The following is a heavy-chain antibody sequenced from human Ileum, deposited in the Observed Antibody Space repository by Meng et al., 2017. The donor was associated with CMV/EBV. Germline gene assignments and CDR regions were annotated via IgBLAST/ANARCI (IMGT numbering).Heavy chain of an antibody. CDR3: IREWGATTHLSFDY. J-gene: IGHJ4*02. V-gene: IGHV4-39*07. Sequence: SETLSLTCTVSGGSISSSSYYWGWIRQPPGKGLEWIGSIYYSGSTYYNPSLKSRVTISVDTSKNQFSLKLSSVTAADTAVYYCIREWGATTHLSFDYWGQGTLVTVSS. CDR1: GGSISSSSYY. D-gene: IGHD1-26*01. CDR2: IYYSGST.